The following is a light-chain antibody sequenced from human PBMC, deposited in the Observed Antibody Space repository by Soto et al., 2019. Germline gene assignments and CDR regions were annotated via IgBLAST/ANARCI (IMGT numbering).Light chain of an antibody. CDR1: QSITGN. CDR2: DAS. V-gene: IGKV3-15*01. CDR3: QQYHNWPLT. Sequence: EIVMTQSPATLSVSPGKRATLSCRASQSITGNLTWYQQKPGQAPRLLIYDASTRATGIPARFSGSGSGTEFTLTISSLQSEDFAVYYCQQYHNWPLTFGGGTKVEIK. J-gene: IGKJ4*01.